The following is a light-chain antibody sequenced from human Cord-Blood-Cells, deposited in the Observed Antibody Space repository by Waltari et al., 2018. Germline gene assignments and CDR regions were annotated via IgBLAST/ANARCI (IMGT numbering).Light chain of an antibody. CDR3: KQYNSYPYT. CDR2: DAS. V-gene: IGKV1-5*01. J-gene: IGKJ2*01. CDR1: QGISSW. Sequence: DLHMTQSPSTLSASVGDRVTITCRASQGISSWLAWYQQKPGKAPKLLIYDASSLESGVPSRFSGSGSGTECTLTINSLQVDDVETYYCKQYNSYPYTLGQGTKLEIK.